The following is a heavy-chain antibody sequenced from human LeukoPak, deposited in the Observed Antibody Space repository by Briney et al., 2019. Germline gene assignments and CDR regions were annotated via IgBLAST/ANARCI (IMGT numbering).Heavy chain of an antibody. CDR1: GFTVSSNY. CDR2: IYSGGST. J-gene: IGHJ5*02. V-gene: IGHV3-66*02. D-gene: IGHD3-3*01. Sequence: GGSLRLSCAASGFTVSSNYMSWVRQAPGKGLEWVSVIYSGGSTYYADSVKGRFTISRDNSKNTLYLQMNSLRAEDTAVYYCARGQRFLEWTWDWFDPWGQGTLVTVSS. CDR3: ARGQRFLEWTWDWFDP.